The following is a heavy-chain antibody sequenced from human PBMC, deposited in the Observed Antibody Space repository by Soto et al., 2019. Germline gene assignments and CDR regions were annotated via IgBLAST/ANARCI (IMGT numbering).Heavy chain of an antibody. CDR3: ARALNPPGIAAAGNWFDP. J-gene: IGHJ5*02. V-gene: IGHV4-30-4*02. CDR1: GGSIRNGDYY. D-gene: IGHD6-13*01. CDR2: VYYSGTT. Sequence: SETLSLTCTVSGGSIRNGDYYWGWIRQPPGKGLEWIGYVYYSGTTYSHPSLNSRVSISVDTSKNQFSLKLSSVTAADTAVYYCARALNPPGIAAAGNWFDPWGQGTLVTVSS.